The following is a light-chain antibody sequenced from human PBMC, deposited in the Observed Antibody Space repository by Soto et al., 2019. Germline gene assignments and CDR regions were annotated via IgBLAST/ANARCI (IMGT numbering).Light chain of an antibody. Sequence: ALTQPASVSGSPGQSITISCTGTSSDVGGYNYVSWYQQHPGKAPKLMIYDVSNRPSGVSNRFSGSKSGNTASLTISGLQAEDEADYYCSSYTSSSTLEVFGTGTKLTVL. CDR2: DVS. CDR3: SSYTSSSTLEV. V-gene: IGLV2-14*01. CDR1: SSDVGGYNY. J-gene: IGLJ1*01.